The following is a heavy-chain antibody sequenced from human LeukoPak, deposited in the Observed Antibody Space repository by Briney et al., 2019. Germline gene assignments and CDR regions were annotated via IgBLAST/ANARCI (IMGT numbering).Heavy chain of an antibody. CDR1: GFTFSSYA. D-gene: IGHD6-19*01. CDR3: ARVSYRGAEAEGLAYDY. J-gene: IGHJ4*02. Sequence: GGSLRLSCAASGFTFSSYAMNWVRQTPGKGLEWVASIKEDGSERQYVDSVKGRFSISRDNTKGSLFLQLNSLRAEDTAVYYCARVSYRGAEAEGLAYDYWGQGTLVTVSS. V-gene: IGHV3-7*01. CDR2: IKEDGSER.